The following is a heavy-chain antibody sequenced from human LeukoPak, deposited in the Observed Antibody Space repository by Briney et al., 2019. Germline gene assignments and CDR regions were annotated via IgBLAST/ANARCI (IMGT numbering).Heavy chain of an antibody. V-gene: IGHV3-23*01. J-gene: IGHJ3*01. D-gene: IGHD3-22*01. CDR1: GFPFSNYV. CDR3: AIGERVIDAFEF. CDR2: FSGSGGKA. Sequence: GGSLRLSCAASGFPFSNYVMTWARQAPGKGLEGVSGFSGSGGKAYYAHYVTRRFTISRNNSKSPLYLQMNSMKGEDTAVYYCAIGERVIDAFEFWGQGTVVTVSS.